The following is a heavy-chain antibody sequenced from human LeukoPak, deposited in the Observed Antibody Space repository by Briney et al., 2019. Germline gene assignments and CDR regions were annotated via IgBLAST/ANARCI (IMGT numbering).Heavy chain of an antibody. CDR2: IWYDGSNK. CDR1: GFTFSSYG. V-gene: IGHV3-33*06. D-gene: IGHD4-11*01. Sequence: GGSLRLSCAASGFTFSSYGMHWVRQAPGKGLEWVAVIWYDGSNKYYADSVKGRFTISRDNSKNTLYLQMNSLRAEDTAVYYCAKGQPLMTTVTYLYWGQGTLVTVSS. CDR3: AKGQPLMTTVTYLY. J-gene: IGHJ4*02.